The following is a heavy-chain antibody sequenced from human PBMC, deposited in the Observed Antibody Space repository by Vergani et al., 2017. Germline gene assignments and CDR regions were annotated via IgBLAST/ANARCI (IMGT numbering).Heavy chain of an antibody. Sequence: EVQLVESGGGLVPPGRSLRLSCAASGFSFGDYAMTWVRQAPGKGLEWVAFISSSSSYIHYSDSLKGRFTISRDNAQNTLYLQMNSLRVEDTGVYYCARARCIETCYMSNWLDSWGQGTLVTVSS. D-gene: IGHD3-9*01. CDR2: ISSSSSYI. V-gene: IGHV3-48*03. CDR3: ARARCIETCYMSNWLDS. J-gene: IGHJ5*01. CDR1: GFSFGDYA.